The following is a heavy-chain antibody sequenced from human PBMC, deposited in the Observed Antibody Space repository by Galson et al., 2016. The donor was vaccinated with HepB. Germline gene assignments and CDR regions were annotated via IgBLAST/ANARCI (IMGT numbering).Heavy chain of an antibody. Sequence: SETLSLTCTVSGGSIDSSNWWSWVRQPPGQGLEWIGEVYRSGSANYKPSLRSQVTMSVDKSKNQFSLRLTSVTAADTAVYYCARGQEQQDGYDYWGQGTLVTVSS. CDR3: ARGQEQQDGYDY. CDR2: VYRSGSA. J-gene: IGHJ4*02. V-gene: IGHV4-4*02. D-gene: IGHD6-25*01. CDR1: GGSIDSSNW.